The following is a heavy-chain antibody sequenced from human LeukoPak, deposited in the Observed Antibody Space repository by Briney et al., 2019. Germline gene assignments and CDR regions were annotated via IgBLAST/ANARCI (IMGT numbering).Heavy chain of an antibody. J-gene: IGHJ3*02. CDR3: ARDRAPRWIATIKEKDAFDI. Sequence: GGSLRLSCAASGFTFDDYGMSWVRQAPGKGLDWVSGINWNGGSTGYADSVKGRFTISRDNAKNSLYLQMNSLRAEDTALYYCARDRAPRWIATIKEKDAFDIWGQGTMVTVSS. CDR1: GFTFDDYG. V-gene: IGHV3-20*04. CDR2: INWNGGST. D-gene: IGHD5-24*01.